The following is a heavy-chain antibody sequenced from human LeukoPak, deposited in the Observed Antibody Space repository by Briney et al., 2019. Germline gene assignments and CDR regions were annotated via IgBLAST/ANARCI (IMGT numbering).Heavy chain of an antibody. J-gene: IGHJ3*02. CDR3: ATSIAARLTLGAFDI. Sequence: GGSLRLSCAASGFTFSSYAMSWVRQAPGKGLEWVSAISGSGGSTYYADSVKGRFTISRDNSKNTLYLQMNSLRAEDTAVYYCATSIAARLTLGAFDIWGQGTMVTVSS. V-gene: IGHV3-23*01. CDR2: ISGSGGST. CDR1: GFTFSSYA. D-gene: IGHD6-6*01.